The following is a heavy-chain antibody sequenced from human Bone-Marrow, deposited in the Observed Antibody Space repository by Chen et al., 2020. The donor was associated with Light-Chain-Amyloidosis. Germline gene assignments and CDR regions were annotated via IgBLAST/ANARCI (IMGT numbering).Heavy chain of an antibody. CDR1: GFTFSSYW. D-gene: IGHD1-1*01. CDR3: VRDGSGAVPFDS. V-gene: IGHV3-74*01. Sequence: EVQLVESGGGLVQPGGSLRLSCAASGFTFSSYWMHWVRQAPGKGLVWVSHINYDGSDTTYADSVKGRFTISRDNAKNTLSLQKNSLRAEDTAVYYCVRDGSGAVPFDSWGQGTLVVVSS. J-gene: IGHJ4*02. CDR2: INYDGSDT.